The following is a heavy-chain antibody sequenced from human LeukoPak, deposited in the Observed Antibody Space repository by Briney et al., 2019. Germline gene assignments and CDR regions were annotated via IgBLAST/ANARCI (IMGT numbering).Heavy chain of an antibody. CDR1: GFSLSGYW. V-gene: IGHV3-74*01. CDR3: AKVSVWAAATYYYYGTDV. D-gene: IGHD6-13*01. Sequence: GGSLRLSCVASGFSLSGYWMYWVRQAPGKGLMYISRNNGDGSTTNYADVVKGRFTISRDNSKSTLYLQMNSLRAGDTAVYYCAKVSVWAAATYYYYGTDVWGQGTTVTVSS. J-gene: IGHJ6*02. CDR2: NNGDGSTT.